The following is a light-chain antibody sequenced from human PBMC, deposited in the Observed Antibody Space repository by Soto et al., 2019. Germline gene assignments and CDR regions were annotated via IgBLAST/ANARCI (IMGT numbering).Light chain of an antibody. CDR3: SSYTSIITLYV. V-gene: IGLV2-14*01. CDR1: SSDVGGYNY. CDR2: EVS. J-gene: IGLJ1*01. Sequence: ALTQPASVSGSPGQSITISCTGTSSDVGGYNYVSWYQQHPGKAPKLMIYEVSNRPSGVSNRFSGSKSGNTASLTISGLQAEDEADYYCSSYTSIITLYVFGSGTKVTVL.